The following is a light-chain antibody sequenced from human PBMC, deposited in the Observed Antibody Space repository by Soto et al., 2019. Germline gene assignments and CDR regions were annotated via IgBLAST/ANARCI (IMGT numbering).Light chain of an antibody. CDR2: GAS. V-gene: IGKV3-15*01. CDR3: QQFNYWPRT. J-gene: IGKJ1*01. CDR1: QSVNSN. Sequence: EIVMTQSPATLSVSPGERATLSCRASQSVNSNLAWYQQKPGQAPRLLIYGASTRATGIPARFSGSGSVTEFTLTISSLQSEDFAVYYCQQFNYWPRTFGQGTKVEIK.